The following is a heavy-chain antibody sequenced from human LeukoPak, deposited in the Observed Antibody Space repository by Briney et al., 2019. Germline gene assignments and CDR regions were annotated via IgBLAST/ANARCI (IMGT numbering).Heavy chain of an antibody. D-gene: IGHD5-24*01. CDR2: ISTTGGYT. CDR3: AKKPATIKFPFDI. J-gene: IGHJ4*02. CDR1: GFSFSTYC. V-gene: IGHV3-23*01. Sequence: PGGSRRLAWVGAGFSFSTYCMGWVRQTPGKGLEWVSAISTTGGYTEDADSVKGRFTISRDNSQNTLFLQIHSLRAEDTAVYYCAKKPATIKFPFDIWGQGTLVTVSP.